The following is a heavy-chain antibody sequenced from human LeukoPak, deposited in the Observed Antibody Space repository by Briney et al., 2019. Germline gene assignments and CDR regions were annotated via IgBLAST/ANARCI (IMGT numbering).Heavy chain of an antibody. CDR3: AREYFRSHYFDY. D-gene: IGHD2/OR15-2a*01. Sequence: ASVKVSCKASGYSFSSYGIHWVRQAPGQGLEWMGWVSANNGDTNYAQNFRGRVTMATDTSTTTAYMELRSLRSDDTAMYYCAREYFRSHYFDYWGQGTLVTVSS. V-gene: IGHV1-18*01. CDR1: GYSFSSYG. CDR2: VSANNGDT. J-gene: IGHJ4*02.